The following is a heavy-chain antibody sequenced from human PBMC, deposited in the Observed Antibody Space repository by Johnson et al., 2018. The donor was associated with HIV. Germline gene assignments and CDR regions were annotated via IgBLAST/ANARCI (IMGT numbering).Heavy chain of an antibody. D-gene: IGHD6-19*01. Sequence: VQLVESGGGVVRPGGSLRLSCAASGFTFDDSGMTWVRQAPGTGLEWVSGISWNSGSIGYADSVRGRFTISRDNDKNSLYLQVNSLRADDTALYYCAKVFKVRVAGAFDIWGQGTMVTVSS. V-gene: IGHV3-20*04. J-gene: IGHJ3*02. CDR1: GFTFDDSG. CDR3: AKVFKVRVAGAFDI. CDR2: ISWNSGSI.